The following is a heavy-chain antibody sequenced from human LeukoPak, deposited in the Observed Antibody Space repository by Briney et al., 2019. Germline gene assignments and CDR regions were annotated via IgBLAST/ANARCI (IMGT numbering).Heavy chain of an antibody. CDR1: GGSISAYY. Sequence: SETLSLTCTVPGGSISAYYWSWIRQPPGMGLEWIGYIYYSGSTNYNPSLKSRVTISVDTSKNQFSLKLSSVTAADTAVYYCAREYSSTWYGSWGQGTLVTVSS. CDR2: IYYSGST. D-gene: IGHD6-13*01. CDR3: AREYSSTWYGS. J-gene: IGHJ4*02. V-gene: IGHV4-59*01.